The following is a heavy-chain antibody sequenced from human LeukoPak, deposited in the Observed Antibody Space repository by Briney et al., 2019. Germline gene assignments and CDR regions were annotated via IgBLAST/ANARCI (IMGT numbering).Heavy chain of an antibody. CDR3: ARRANTWFDP. CDR1: RGSISSSSYY. Sequence: PSETLSLTCTVSRGSISSSSYYWGWIRQPPGKGLEWIGSIYYSGSTYYNPSLKSRVTISVDTSKNQFSLKLSSVTAADTAVYYCARRANTWFDPWGQGTLVTVSS. CDR2: IYYSGST. V-gene: IGHV4-39*01. J-gene: IGHJ5*02. D-gene: IGHD2/OR15-2a*01.